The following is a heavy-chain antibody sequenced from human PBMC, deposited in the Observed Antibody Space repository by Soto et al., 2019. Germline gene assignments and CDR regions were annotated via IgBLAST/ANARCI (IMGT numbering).Heavy chain of an antibody. Sequence: TSETLSLTCTVSGGSISSGGYYWSWIRQHPGKGLEWIGYIYYSGSTYYNPSLKSRVTISVDTSKNQFSLKLSSVTAADTAVYYCARDLKYGSGSYGRGGMDVWGKGTTVTVSS. CDR2: IYYSGST. J-gene: IGHJ6*04. CDR1: GGSISSGGYY. V-gene: IGHV4-31*03. CDR3: ARDLKYGSGSYGRGGMDV. D-gene: IGHD3-10*01.